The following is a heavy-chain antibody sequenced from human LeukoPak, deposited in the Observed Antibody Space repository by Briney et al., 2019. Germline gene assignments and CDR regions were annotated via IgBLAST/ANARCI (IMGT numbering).Heavy chain of an antibody. CDR2: IYHSGST. Sequence: SETLSLTCTVSGGSISSSSYYWGWIRQPPGKGLEWIGEIYHSGSTNYNPSLKSRVTISIDKSKDQLSLKLSSVTAADTAVYYCAIKGVATVTPLAFDIWGQGTMVTVSS. D-gene: IGHD4-17*01. V-gene: IGHV4-39*07. CDR3: AIKGVATVTPLAFDI. CDR1: GGSISSSSYY. J-gene: IGHJ3*02.